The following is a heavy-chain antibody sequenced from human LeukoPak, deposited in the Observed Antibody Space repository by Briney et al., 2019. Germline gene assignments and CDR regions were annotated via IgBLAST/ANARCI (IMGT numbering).Heavy chain of an antibody. CDR1: GGSISSYY. CDR2: IYTSGST. J-gene: IGHJ4*02. CDR3: ARESGFPDWPRSYYFDY. D-gene: IGHD3/OR15-3a*01. V-gene: IGHV4-4*07. Sequence: SETLSLTCTVSGGSISSYYWSWIRQPAGKGLEWIGRIYTSGSTNYNASLKSRVTMSVDTSKNQFSLKLSSVTAADTAVYYCARESGFPDWPRSYYFDYWGQGTLVTVSS.